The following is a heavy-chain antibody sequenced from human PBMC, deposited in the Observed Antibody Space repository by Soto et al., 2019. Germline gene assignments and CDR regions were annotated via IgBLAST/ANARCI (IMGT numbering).Heavy chain of an antibody. Sequence: QVQLVESGGGVVQPGRSLRLSCAASGFTFSSYGMHWVRQAPGKGLEWVAVISYDGSNKYYADSVKGRFTISRDNSKNTLYLQMNSLRAEDTAVYYCSKSNWPGYSSSWYFFGMDVCGQGTTVTVSS. CDR2: ISYDGSNK. J-gene: IGHJ6*02. V-gene: IGHV3-30*18. CDR3: SKSNWPGYSSSWYFFGMDV. CDR1: GFTFSSYG. D-gene: IGHD6-13*01.